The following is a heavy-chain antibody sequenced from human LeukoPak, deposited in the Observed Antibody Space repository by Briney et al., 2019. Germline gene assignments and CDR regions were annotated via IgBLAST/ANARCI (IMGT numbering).Heavy chain of an antibody. Sequence: GGSLRLSCAASGFTVSNNYMSWVRQAPGKGLEWVSVIYSGGSTYYADSVKGRFTISRDNSKNTLYLQMNSLRAEDTAVYYCATCSGGSCYPGIAEYFQHWGQGTLVTVSS. J-gene: IGHJ1*01. D-gene: IGHD2-15*01. V-gene: IGHV3-53*01. CDR2: IYSGGST. CDR3: ATCSGGSCYPGIAEYFQH. CDR1: GFTVSNNY.